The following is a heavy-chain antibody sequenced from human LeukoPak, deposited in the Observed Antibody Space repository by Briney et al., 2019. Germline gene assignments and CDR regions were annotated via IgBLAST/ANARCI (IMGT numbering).Heavy chain of an antibody. CDR1: GGSISSGNYY. CDR2: INHSGST. V-gene: IGHV4-39*07. CDR3: ARDVGATPGYFDY. Sequence: SETLSLTCTVSGGSISSGNYYWSWIRQPPGKGLEWIGEINHSGSTNYNPSLKSRVTISIDTSKNQFSLKLSSVTAADTAVYYCARDVGATPGYFDYWGQGTLVTVSS. J-gene: IGHJ4*02. D-gene: IGHD1-26*01.